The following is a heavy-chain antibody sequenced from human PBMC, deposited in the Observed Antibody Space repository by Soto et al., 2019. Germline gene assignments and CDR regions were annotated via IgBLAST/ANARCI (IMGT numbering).Heavy chain of an antibody. J-gene: IGHJ1*01. CDR1: GGSVSSSSYY. CDR2: VYYRGRT. D-gene: IGHD3-22*01. Sequence: QLQLQESGPGLVEPSETLSLTCIVSGGSVSSSSYYWGWIRQPPGKGLEWIGSVYYRGRTYYSPSFESRVNMSVDMSKNHFSLNLSSVTAADTAVYYCARIDSSGGLDSWGQGILVTVSS. V-gene: IGHV4-39*02. CDR3: ARIDSSGGLDS.